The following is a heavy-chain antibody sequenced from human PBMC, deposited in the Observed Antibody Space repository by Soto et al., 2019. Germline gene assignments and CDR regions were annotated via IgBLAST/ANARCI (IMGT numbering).Heavy chain of an antibody. J-gene: IGHJ3*02. V-gene: IGHV4-59*01. CDR2: IYYSGST. CDR3: ARTHIVVVTAIAAFDI. Sequence: SETLSLTCTVSGGSISSYYWSWIRQPPGKGLEWIGYIYYSGSTNYNPSLKSRVTIPVDTSKNQFSLKLSSVTAADTAVYYCARTHIVVVTAIAAFDIWGQGTMVTVSS. CDR1: GGSISSYY. D-gene: IGHD2-21*02.